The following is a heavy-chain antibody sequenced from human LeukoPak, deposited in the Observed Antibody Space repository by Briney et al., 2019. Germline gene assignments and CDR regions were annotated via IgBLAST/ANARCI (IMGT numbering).Heavy chain of an antibody. Sequence: PGGSLRLSCAASGFTFSDYYMSWVRQAPGKGLEWVSYISSSGSTIYYADSVKGRFTISRDNAKNSLYLQMNSLRAEDTAVYYCARTRHYYGSGSYPDYWGQGTLVTVSS. V-gene: IGHV3-11*01. CDR3: ARTRHYYGSGSYPDY. CDR1: GFTFSDYY. J-gene: IGHJ4*02. D-gene: IGHD3-10*01. CDR2: ISSSGSTI.